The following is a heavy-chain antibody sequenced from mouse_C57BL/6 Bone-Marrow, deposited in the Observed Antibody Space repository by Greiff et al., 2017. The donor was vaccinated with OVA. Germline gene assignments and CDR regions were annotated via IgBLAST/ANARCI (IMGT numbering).Heavy chain of an antibody. CDR3: ARGTTVVRDFDV. Sequence: EVKLMESGPGLVKPSQSLSLTCSVTGYSITSGYYWNWIRQFPGNKLEWMGYISYDGSNNYNPSLKNRISITRDTSKNQFFLKLNSVTTEDTATYYCARGTTVVRDFDVWGTGTTVTVSS. V-gene: IGHV3-6*01. CDR2: ISYDGSN. D-gene: IGHD1-1*01. CDR1: GYSITSGYY. J-gene: IGHJ1*03.